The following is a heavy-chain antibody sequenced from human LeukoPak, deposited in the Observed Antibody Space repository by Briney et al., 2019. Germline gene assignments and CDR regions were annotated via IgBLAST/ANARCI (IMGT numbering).Heavy chain of an antibody. Sequence: GGSLRLSCAVSCFTFRSYGMDWVRQAPGKGLEWVGVISSDGSNKYCSDSVKGRFTISRDNSKNTLYLEMNSLRAEDTAVYYCARGENFYRSGSYYYWGQGTLVTVSS. CDR2: ISSDGSNK. CDR3: ARGENFYRSGSYYY. J-gene: IGHJ4*02. CDR1: CFTFRSYG. D-gene: IGHD3-10*01. V-gene: IGHV3-30*03.